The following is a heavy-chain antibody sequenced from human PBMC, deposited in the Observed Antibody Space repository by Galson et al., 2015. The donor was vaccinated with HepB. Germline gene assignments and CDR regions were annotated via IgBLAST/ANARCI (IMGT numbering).Heavy chain of an antibody. J-gene: IGHJ1*01. CDR1: GFTSSSYG. CDR2: IWYDGSNK. V-gene: IGHV3-33*08. D-gene: IGHD6-13*01. Sequence: SLRLSCAASGFTSSSYGMHWVRQAPGKGLEWVAFIWYDGSNKYYADSVKGRFTISRDNSRNTLYLQMNSLRAEDTAVYYCARDRSGFSSSWRYFQHWGQGTLVTVSS. CDR3: ARDRSGFSSSWRYFQH.